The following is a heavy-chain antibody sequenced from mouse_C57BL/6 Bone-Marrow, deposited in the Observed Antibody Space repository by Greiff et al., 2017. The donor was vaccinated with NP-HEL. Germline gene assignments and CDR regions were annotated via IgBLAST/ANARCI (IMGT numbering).Heavy chain of an antibody. Sequence: VQLQQSGPGMVKPSQSLSLTCTVTGYSITSGYDWHWIRHFPGNKLEWMGYISYSGSTNYNPSLKSRISITHDTSKNHFFLKLNSVTTEDTATYYCARRANWYYAMDYWGQGTSVTVSS. V-gene: IGHV3-1*01. CDR1: GYSITSGYD. CDR2: ISYSGST. D-gene: IGHD4-1*01. CDR3: ARRANWYYAMDY. J-gene: IGHJ4*01.